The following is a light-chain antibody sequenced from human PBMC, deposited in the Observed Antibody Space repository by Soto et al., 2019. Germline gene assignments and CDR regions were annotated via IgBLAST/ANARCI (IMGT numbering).Light chain of an antibody. Sequence: DIQMTQSPSSVSASVGDRVTITCRASQGISSWLVWYQQKGGKAPKLLIYAASSLQGGVPSRFSGSGSGTDFPLTISSLQPEDFAAYYCQQTDSFPYTFGQGTKVEIK. J-gene: IGKJ2*01. V-gene: IGKV1-12*01. CDR1: QGISSW. CDR2: AAS. CDR3: QQTDSFPYT.